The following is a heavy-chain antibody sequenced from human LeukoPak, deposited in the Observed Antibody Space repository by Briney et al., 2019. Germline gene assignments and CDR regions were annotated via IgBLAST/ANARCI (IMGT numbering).Heavy chain of an antibody. Sequence: GRSLRLSCVVSGLRFRNYGMHWVRQAPGKGLEWVAVIYCDGSNQYYADSVKGRFTVSRDNAKNTLYLQMDSLRAEDTAVYYCATDRNSGKYYDYWGQGTLVTVSS. D-gene: IGHD1-26*01. CDR3: ATDRNSGKYYDY. CDR2: IYCDGSNQ. J-gene: IGHJ4*02. V-gene: IGHV3-33*01. CDR1: GLRFRNYG.